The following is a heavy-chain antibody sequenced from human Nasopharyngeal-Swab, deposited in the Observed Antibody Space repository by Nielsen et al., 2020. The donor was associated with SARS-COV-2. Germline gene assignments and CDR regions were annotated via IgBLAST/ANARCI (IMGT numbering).Heavy chain of an antibody. CDR3: ARSKISPSSYYDSSGYYGSYGMDV. D-gene: IGHD3-22*01. Sequence: GESLKISCAASGFIFTSYNMNWVRQAPAKGLEWVSSIGFSSSYIYYADSVKGRFTLSRDNAKKSLYLQMNSLRAEDSAVYYCARSKISPSSYYDSSGYYGSYGMDVWGQGTTVTVSS. V-gene: IGHV3-21*01. CDR2: IGFSSSYI. J-gene: IGHJ6*02. CDR1: GFIFTSYN.